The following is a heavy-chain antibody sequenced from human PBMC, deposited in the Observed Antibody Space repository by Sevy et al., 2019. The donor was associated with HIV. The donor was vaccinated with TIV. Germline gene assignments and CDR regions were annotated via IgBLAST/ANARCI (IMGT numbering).Heavy chain of an antibody. CDR3: AKEPYYHDSSPGY. Sequence: GVSLRLSCAASGFTFSTYAMNWVRQAPGKGLEWVSSISNGGSGGSTDYADSVRGRFTISRDNSKNTLYLQMNSLRAEDTAVYYCAKEPYYHDSSPGYWGQGTLVTVSS. CDR2: ISNGGSGGST. J-gene: IGHJ4*02. D-gene: IGHD3-22*01. V-gene: IGHV3-23*01. CDR1: GFTFSTYA.